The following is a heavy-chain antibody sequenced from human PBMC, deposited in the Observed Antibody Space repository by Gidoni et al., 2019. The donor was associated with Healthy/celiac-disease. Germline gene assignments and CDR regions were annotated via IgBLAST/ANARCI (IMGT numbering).Heavy chain of an antibody. CDR3: ARHPAPPIAFVFDP. CDR2: IYYSGST. J-gene: IGHJ5*02. CDR1: RGTISSSSYY. Sequence: QLPLQESGPGLVKPSETLSLTCTVSRGTISSSSYYWGSTRQPTGKGLEWIGSIYYSGSTYYNPSRKSRVTISVDKSKNQFSLKLSSVTAADTAVYYCARHPAPPIAFVFDPWGQGTLVTVSS. V-gene: IGHV4-39*01. D-gene: IGHD3-16*02.